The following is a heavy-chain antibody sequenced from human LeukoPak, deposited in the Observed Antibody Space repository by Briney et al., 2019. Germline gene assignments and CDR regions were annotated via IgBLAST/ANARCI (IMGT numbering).Heavy chain of an antibody. CDR3: AQSNYYYYMDV. V-gene: IGHV3-30*03. J-gene: IGHJ6*03. CDR2: ISYDASNK. CDR1: GFTFSTYA. Sequence: GGSLRLSCAASGFTFSTYAMHWVRQAPGKGLEWVAVISYDASNKYYADSVKGRFTISRDNSKNTLYLQMNSLRAEDTAVYYCAQSNYYYYMDVWGKGTTVTVSS.